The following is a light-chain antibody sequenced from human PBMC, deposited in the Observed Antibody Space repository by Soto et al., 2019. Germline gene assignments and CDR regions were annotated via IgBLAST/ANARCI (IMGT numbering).Light chain of an antibody. CDR3: SSYGASSTL. Sequence: QSVLTQPASLSGSPGQSITISCTGTSSDIGSYNYVSWYQQRPGKAPKLMIFDVSYRPSGISDRFSGSKSGNTASLTISGLQPEDEADYYCSSYGASSTLFGGGTKVTVL. CDR2: DVS. V-gene: IGLV2-14*03. CDR1: SSDIGSYNY. J-gene: IGLJ3*02.